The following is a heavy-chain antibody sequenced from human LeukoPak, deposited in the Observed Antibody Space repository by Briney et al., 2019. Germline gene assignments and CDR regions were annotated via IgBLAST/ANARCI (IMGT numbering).Heavy chain of an antibody. D-gene: IGHD4-23*01. CDR2: ISSSSSYI. CDR1: GFTFSSYS. Sequence: GGSLRLSCAASGFTFSSYSMNWVRQAPGKGLEWVSSISSSSSYIYYADSVKGRFTISRDNAKNSLYLQMNSLRAEDTAVYYCATSYGGNSGYFDYWGQGTLVTVSS. V-gene: IGHV3-21*01. CDR3: ATSYGGNSGYFDY. J-gene: IGHJ4*02.